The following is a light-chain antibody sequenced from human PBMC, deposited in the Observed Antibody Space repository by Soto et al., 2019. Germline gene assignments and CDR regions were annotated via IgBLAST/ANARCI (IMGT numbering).Light chain of an antibody. CDR2: GAS. Sequence: EIVLTQSPGTLSLSPGERATLSCRASQSVSSDYLSWYQQKPGRPPRLLIYGASYRATGIPDRFSGGGSGTDFTLTISRLEAEDFAVYYCQQYGSTPPVTFGGGTKVEIK. CDR3: QQYGSTPPVT. V-gene: IGKV3-20*01. CDR1: QSVSSDY. J-gene: IGKJ4*01.